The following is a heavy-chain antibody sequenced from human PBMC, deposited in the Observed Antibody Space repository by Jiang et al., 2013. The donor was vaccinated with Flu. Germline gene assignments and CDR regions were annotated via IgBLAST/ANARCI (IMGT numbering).Heavy chain of an antibody. D-gene: IGHD5-12*01. Sequence: GSGLVKPSETLSLTCSVSGGSIRSDTYYWGWIRQPPGKRLEWIGGIYYSGSAYYNPSLSSRVAMSVDTSKNQLSLRLSSVSAADTAVYFCARRPRNTVGSNFHYFDY. J-gene: IGHJ4*01. V-gene: IGHV4-39*07. CDR3: ARRPRNTVGSNFHYFDY. CDR2: IYYSGSA. CDR1: GGSIRSDTYY.